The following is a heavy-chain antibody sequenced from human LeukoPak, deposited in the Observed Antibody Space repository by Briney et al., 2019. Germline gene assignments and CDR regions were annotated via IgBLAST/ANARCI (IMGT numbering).Heavy chain of an antibody. D-gene: IGHD2-21*01. CDR1: GGTFSSYA. CDR3: AREYCGGDCYPDY. J-gene: IGHJ4*02. Sequence: SXKVSCKASGGTFSSYAISWVRQAPGQGLEWMGGIIAIFGTANYAQKFQGRVTITADESTSTAYMELSSLRSEDTAVYYCAREYCGGDCYPDYWGQGTLVTVFS. CDR2: IIAIFGTA. V-gene: IGHV1-69*13.